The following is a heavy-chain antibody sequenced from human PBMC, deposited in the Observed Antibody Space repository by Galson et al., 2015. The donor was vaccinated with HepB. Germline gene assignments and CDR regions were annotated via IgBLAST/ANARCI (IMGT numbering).Heavy chain of an antibody. CDR1: GFNFRAYS. J-gene: IGHJ6*02. CDR2: IAATSSYI. D-gene: IGHD3-10*01. CDR3: ARTYGSGSYSNPSYFFGLDY. V-gene: IGHV3-21*01. Sequence: SLRLSCAASGFNFRAYSMTWVRQAPGKGLEWVSSIAATSSYINYLDSVKGRFTISRDNAKNSLYLQMNSLRAQDTAVYFYARTYGSGSYSNPSYFFGLDYWGQGTTVTFSS.